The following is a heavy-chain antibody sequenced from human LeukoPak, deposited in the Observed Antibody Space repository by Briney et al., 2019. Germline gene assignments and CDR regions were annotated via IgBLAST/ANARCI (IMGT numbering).Heavy chain of an antibody. CDR2: IYWDGAK. D-gene: IGHD5-18*01. CDR3: AHGRKEMAIQLSGAYYFDY. V-gene: IGHV2-5*02. J-gene: IGHJ4*02. CDR1: GFSVTTSGVA. Sequence: SGPTLVNPTQTLTLTCTFSGFSVTTSGVAVGWIRQPPGKALEYLAIIYWDGAKRYSPSLKSRLSITMDASKSQVTLTMTNMDPVDTATYYCAHGRKEMAIQLSGAYYFDYWGQGTLVIVSS.